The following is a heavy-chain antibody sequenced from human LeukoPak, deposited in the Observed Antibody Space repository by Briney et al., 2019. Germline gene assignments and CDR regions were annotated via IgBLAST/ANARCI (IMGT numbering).Heavy chain of an antibody. CDR3: ARGYCSSTSCLVYGMDV. V-gene: IGHV3-11*06. Sequence: GGSLRLSCAASGFTFSDYYMNWIRQAPGKGLEWVSSISSSSSYIYYADSVKGRFTISRDNSKNTLYLQMNSLRAEGTAVYYCARGYCSSTSCLVYGMDVWGQGTTVTVSS. D-gene: IGHD2-2*01. J-gene: IGHJ6*02. CDR2: ISSSSSYI. CDR1: GFTFSDYY.